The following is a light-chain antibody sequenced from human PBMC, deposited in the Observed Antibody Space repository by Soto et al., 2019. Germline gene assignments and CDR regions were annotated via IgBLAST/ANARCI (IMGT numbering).Light chain of an antibody. CDR1: QTISSW. CDR2: KAS. CDR3: QHVYSTPFT. V-gene: IGKV1-5*03. J-gene: IGKJ3*01. Sequence: DIQMTKSPATLSGSVGDRVTITCRASQTISSWLAWYQQKPGKAPKLLIYKASTLKSGVPSRFSGSGSGTDFTLTISSLQSEDFTTYFCQHVYSTPFTFGPGTKVDI.